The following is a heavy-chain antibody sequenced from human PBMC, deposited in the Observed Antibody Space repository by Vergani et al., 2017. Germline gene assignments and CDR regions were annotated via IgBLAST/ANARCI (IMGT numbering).Heavy chain of an antibody. CDR3: AKPRGWYGDYFDY. J-gene: IGHJ4*02. Sequence: EVQLVESGGGLVQPGGSLRLSCAASGFTVSSNYMSWVRQAPGKGLEWVSVIYSGGSTYYADSVKGRFTISRDNSKNTLYLQMNSLRAEDTAVYYCAKPRGWYGDYFDYWGQGTLVTVSS. V-gene: IGHV3-53*01. CDR1: GFTVSSNY. D-gene: IGHD4-17*01. CDR2: IYSGGST.